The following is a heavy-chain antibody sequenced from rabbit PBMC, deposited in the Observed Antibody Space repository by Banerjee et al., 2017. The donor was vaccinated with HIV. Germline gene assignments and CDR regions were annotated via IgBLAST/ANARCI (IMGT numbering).Heavy chain of an antibody. J-gene: IGHJ4*01. V-gene: IGHV1S45*01. D-gene: IGHD2-1*01. Sequence: QEHLEESGGDLVKPEGSLTLTCTASGFSFSNKYVMCWVRQAPGKGLEWIGYIDPVFGSIHYASWVNGRFTISDHNAQNTLYLQLNSLTAADTATYFCVSYDDYGDRNLWGQGTLVTVS. CDR3: VSYDDYGDRNL. CDR2: IDPVFGSI. CDR1: GFSFSNKYV.